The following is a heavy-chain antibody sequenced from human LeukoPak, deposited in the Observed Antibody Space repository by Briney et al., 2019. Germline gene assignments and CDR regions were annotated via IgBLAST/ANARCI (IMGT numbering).Heavy chain of an antibody. V-gene: IGHV1-46*01. Sequence: VASVKVSCKASGYIFTSYYIHWVRQAPGQGLEWMGIIKPSGGSTIYPQKFQGRVSMTRDTSTSTVYMELSSLRSEDTAVYYCARVPFLLSGFWDYWGQGTLVTVSS. CDR3: ARVPFLLSGFWDY. CDR1: GYIFTSYY. CDR2: IKPSGGST. J-gene: IGHJ4*02. D-gene: IGHD6-25*01.